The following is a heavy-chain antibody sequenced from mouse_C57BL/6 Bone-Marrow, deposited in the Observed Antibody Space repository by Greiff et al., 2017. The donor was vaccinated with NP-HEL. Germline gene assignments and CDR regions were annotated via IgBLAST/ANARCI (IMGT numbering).Heavy chain of an antibody. CDR2: ISDGGSYT. CDR1: GLTFSSYA. CDR3: AREDY. V-gene: IGHV5-4*01. J-gene: IGHJ2*01. Sequence: DVMLVESGGGLVKPGGSLKLSCAASGLTFSSYAMSWVRQTPEKRLEWVATISDGGSYTYYPDNVKGRFTISRDNAKNNLYLQMSHLKSEDTAMYYCAREDYWGQGTTLTVSS.